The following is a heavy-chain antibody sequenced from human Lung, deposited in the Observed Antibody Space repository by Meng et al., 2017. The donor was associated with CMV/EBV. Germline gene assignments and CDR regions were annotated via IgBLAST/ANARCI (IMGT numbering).Heavy chain of an antibody. Sequence: SVXVSXXASGYTFTGYYMHWVRQAPGQGLEWMGWINPNSGGTNYAQKFQGRVTMTRDTSISTAYMELSRVKSDDTAVYYCARDGLALTQQLVPYGMDVWGQXTTVTVSS. CDR3: ARDGLALTQQLVPYGMDV. CDR1: GYTFTGYY. V-gene: IGHV1-2*02. D-gene: IGHD6-13*01. CDR2: INPNSGGT. J-gene: IGHJ6*02.